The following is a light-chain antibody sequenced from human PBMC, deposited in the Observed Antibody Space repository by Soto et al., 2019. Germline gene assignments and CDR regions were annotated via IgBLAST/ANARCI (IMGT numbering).Light chain of an antibody. CDR3: QQYYSTPWT. Sequence: DIVMTQSPDSLAVSRGERATINCKSSQSVLYSSNNKNYLAWYQQKPGQPPKLLIYWASTRESGVPDRFSGRGSGTDFTRTISSLQAEDGAVYYVQQYYSTPWTFGQGTKVEIK. CDR2: WAS. CDR1: QSVLYSSNNKNY. J-gene: IGKJ1*01. V-gene: IGKV4-1*01.